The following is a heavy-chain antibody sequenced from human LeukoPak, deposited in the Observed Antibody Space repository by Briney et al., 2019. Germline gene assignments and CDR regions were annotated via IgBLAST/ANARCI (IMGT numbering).Heavy chain of an antibody. V-gene: IGHV3-53*01. CDR2: IYTGGTT. J-gene: IGHJ5*02. CDR1: GFSVSDNY. Sequence: PGGSLRLSCAASGFSVSDNYMSWARQAPGKGLEWVSVIYTGGTTYYADSVKGRFTISRDNSKNTLYLQMNTLRAEDTAVYYCARDDWFDPWGQGTLVTVSS. CDR3: ARDDWFDP.